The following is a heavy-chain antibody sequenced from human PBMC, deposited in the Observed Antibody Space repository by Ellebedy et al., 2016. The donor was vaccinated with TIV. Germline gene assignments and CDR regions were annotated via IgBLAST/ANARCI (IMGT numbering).Heavy chain of an antibody. Sequence: AASVKVSCKASGYTFTNYDIDWVRQATGQGLEWMGWMNPNSGKTGYAQKFQGRVTMTWNTSINTAYMDMTSLIFDDTAVYFCARVVRLGGRSYYFDYWGQGTLVAVSS. V-gene: IGHV1-8*02. CDR1: GYTFTNYD. CDR2: MNPNSGKT. D-gene: IGHD3-16*01. J-gene: IGHJ4*02. CDR3: ARVVRLGGRSYYFDY.